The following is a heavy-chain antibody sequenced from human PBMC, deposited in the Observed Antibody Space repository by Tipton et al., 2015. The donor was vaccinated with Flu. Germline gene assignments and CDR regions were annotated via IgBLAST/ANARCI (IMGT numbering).Heavy chain of an antibody. CDR2: INWRDNSV. D-gene: IGHD3-22*01. J-gene: IGHJ4*02. CDR3: TTDYYYDSSGRFDY. V-gene: IGHV3-9*01. Sequence: SLRLSCAASGFTFDDFALHWVRQAPGKGLEWVSSINWRDNSVDYADSVKGRFSISGDNAKNSLYLQMNSLKTEDTAVYYCTTDYYYDSSGRFDYWGQGTLVTVSS. CDR1: GFTFDDFA.